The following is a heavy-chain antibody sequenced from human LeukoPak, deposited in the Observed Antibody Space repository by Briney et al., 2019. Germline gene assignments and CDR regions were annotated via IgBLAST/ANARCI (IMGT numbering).Heavy chain of an antibody. CDR3: TRQEGYFDY. V-gene: IGHV3-15*01. CDR2: FKSKTDGGTT. CDR1: GFTFSNAW. D-gene: IGHD5/OR15-5a*01. Sequence: GGSLRLSCAASGFTFSNAWMSWVRQAPGKGLEWVGRFKSKTDGGTTDYAAPVKGRFTISRDDSKSIAYLQMNSLKTEDTAVYYCTRQEGYFDYWGQGTLVTVSS. J-gene: IGHJ4*02.